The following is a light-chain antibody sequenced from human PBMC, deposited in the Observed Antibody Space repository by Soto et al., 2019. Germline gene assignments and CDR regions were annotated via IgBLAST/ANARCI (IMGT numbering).Light chain of an antibody. CDR2: EVK. CDR3: SSLTTSDTWV. V-gene: IGLV2-14*02. Sequence: QSALTQPASVSGSPGQSITISCTGGSSDVGNYNRVSWYRQHPGKAPQLMIYEVKNRPSGVSNRFSGSKSGNTASLTISGFQAEDEADYFGSSLTTSDTWVIGGGAKLTVL. CDR1: SSDVGNYNR. J-gene: IGLJ3*02.